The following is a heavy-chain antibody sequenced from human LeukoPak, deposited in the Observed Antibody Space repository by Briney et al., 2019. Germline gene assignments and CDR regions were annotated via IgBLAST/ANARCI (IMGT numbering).Heavy chain of an antibody. Sequence: GGSLRLSCAASGFTFSSYWMSWVRQAPGKGLEWVANIKQDATEQYYVESAKGRFTISRDNTKNSLYLQVNSLRAEDTAVCYCARFHYCSSTNCYPRHFDYWGQGTLVTVSS. CDR2: IKQDATEQ. J-gene: IGHJ4*02. D-gene: IGHD2-2*01. CDR1: GFTFSSYW. V-gene: IGHV3-7*01. CDR3: ARFHYCSSTNCYPRHFDY.